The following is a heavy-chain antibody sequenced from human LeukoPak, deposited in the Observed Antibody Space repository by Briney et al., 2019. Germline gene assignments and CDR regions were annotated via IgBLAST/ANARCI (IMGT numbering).Heavy chain of an antibody. CDR3: ARDLSTMVILGAFHI. D-gene: IGHD3-10*01. V-gene: IGHV3-30-3*01. J-gene: IGHJ3*02. Sequence: GGSLRLSCAASGFTFSSYAMHWVRQAPGKGLEWVAVISYDGSNKYYADSVKGRFTISRDNSKNTLYLQMNSLRAEDTAVYYCARDLSTMVILGAFHIWGQGTMVTVSS. CDR1: GFTFSSYA. CDR2: ISYDGSNK.